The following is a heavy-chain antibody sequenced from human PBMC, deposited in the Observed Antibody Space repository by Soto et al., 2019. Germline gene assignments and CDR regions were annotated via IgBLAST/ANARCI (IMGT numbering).Heavy chain of an antibody. Sequence: QVQLVESGGGVVQPGRSLRLSCAASGFTFSSYGMHWVRQAPGKGLEWVAVIWYDGSNNYYADSVKGRFTISRDNSKNTLYLQMNSLRAEDTAVYYCARDVMVTAMVMWYFDLWGRGTLVTVSS. V-gene: IGHV3-33*01. J-gene: IGHJ2*01. CDR2: IWYDGSNN. CDR1: GFTFSSYG. CDR3: ARDVMVTAMVMWYFDL. D-gene: IGHD2-21*02.